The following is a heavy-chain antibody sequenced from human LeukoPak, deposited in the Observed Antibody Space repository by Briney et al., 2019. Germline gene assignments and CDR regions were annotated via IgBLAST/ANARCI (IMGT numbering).Heavy chain of an antibody. J-gene: IGHJ3*02. CDR2: IFHSGST. D-gene: IGHD3-22*01. CDR1: GYSISNGYY. CDR3: ATITTYYYDSCGALVGAFDI. V-gene: IGHV4-38-2*02. Sequence: PSETLSLTCTVSGYSISNGYYWGWIRQPPGKGLEWIGFIFHSGSTFYNPSLKSRVTISVDTSKNQFSLKLSSVTAADPALYYFATITTYYYDSCGALVGAFDIWGQGTMVTVSS.